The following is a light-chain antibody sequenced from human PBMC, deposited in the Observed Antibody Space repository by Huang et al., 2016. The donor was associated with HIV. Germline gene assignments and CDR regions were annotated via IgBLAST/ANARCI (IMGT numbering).Light chain of an antibody. J-gene: IGKJ1*01. CDR1: RSVNRSY. V-gene: IGKV3-20*01. Sequence: EIVLTQSPGTLSLSPGERATLSCRASRSVNRSYLAWYQQKPGQAPRLRIYGTASRATGIPDRFSGSGSGTDFTLTIRRLEPEDFAVYYCQEYGSSFGQGTQVEIK. CDR3: QEYGSS. CDR2: GTA.